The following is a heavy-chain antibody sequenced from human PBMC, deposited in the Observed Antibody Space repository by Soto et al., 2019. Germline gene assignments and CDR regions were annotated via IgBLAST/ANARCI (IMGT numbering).Heavy chain of an antibody. J-gene: IGHJ2*01. CDR2: IIPIFGTA. Sequence: QVQLVQSGAEVKKPGSSVTVSCKASGGTFSSYTISWVRQAPGQGLEWMGGIIPIFGTANYAQKFQGRVTITADQSTSTAYMGLSSLRSEDPGVYYCARGNHRWLQLWYFDLWGRGTLVTVSS. D-gene: IGHD5-12*01. CDR3: ARGNHRWLQLWYFDL. V-gene: IGHV1-69*12. CDR1: GGTFSSYT.